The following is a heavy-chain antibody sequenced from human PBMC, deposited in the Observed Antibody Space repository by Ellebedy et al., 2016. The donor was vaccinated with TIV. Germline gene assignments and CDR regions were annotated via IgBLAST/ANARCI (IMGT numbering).Heavy chain of an antibody. CDR2: IKSDGSST. CDR3: ARDRGDYSISGP. Sequence: HTGGSLRLXXVASGFTFGRYWMHWVRQPPGNKRVWVPRIKSDGSSTTYADSVKGRFTTSRDNARNTLYLQMNSLRGEDTAVYFCARDRGDYSISGPWGQGTLVTVSS. V-gene: IGHV3-74*01. D-gene: IGHD4-11*01. J-gene: IGHJ5*02. CDR1: GFTFGRYW.